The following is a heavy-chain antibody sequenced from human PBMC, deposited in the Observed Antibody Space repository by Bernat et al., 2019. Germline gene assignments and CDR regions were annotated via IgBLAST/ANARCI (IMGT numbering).Heavy chain of an antibody. CDR1: GFTFSTYG. CDR2: ITGSGGST. D-gene: IGHD6-6*01. V-gene: IGHV3-23*01. J-gene: IGHJ4*02. CDR3: AKWDSDYGRSSHLDY. Sequence: VQLLESGGGLVQPGGSLRLSCAASGFTFSTYGMSWVRQAPGKGLEWVSAITGSGGSTYYSDSVKGRVTISRDNSKNTLYLQMNSLRAEDTAVYYCAKWDSDYGRSSHLDYWGQGALVTVSS.